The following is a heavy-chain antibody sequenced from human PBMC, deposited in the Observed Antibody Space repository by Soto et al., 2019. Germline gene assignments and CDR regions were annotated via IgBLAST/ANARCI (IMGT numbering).Heavy chain of an antibody. CDR3: ARMGVSGSDYYYYMDV. J-gene: IGHJ6*03. Sequence: SGPTLVNPTQTLTLTCTFSGFSLSTSGMCVSWIRQPPGKALEWLARIDWDGGKFYSTSLKTRLTISKDTSKNQVVLTVPNMDPVDTATYYCARMGVSGSDYYYYMDVWGRGTTVTVSS. V-gene: IGHV2-70*17. CDR1: GFSLSTSGMC. CDR2: IDWDGGK. D-gene: IGHD3-10*01.